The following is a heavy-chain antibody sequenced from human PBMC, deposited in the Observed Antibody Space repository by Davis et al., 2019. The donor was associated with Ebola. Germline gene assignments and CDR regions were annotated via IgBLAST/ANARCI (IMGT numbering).Heavy chain of an antibody. CDR1: GFTFDDYA. Sequence: GGSLRLSCAASGFTFDDYAMHWVRQAPGKGLEWVSLISGDGGSTYYADSVKGRFTISRDNSKNSLYLQMNSLRTEDTALYYCAKDPYGSGSYYENGMDVWGQGTTVTVSS. J-gene: IGHJ6*02. CDR2: ISGDGGST. CDR3: AKDPYGSGSYYENGMDV. V-gene: IGHV3-43*02. D-gene: IGHD3-10*01.